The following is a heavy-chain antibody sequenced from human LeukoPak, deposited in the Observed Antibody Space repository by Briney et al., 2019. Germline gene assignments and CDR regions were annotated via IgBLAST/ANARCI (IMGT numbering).Heavy chain of an antibody. CDR2: ISSNGGST. Sequence: GGSLRLSCSASGFTFSSYAMHWVRQAPGKGLEYVSAISSNGGSTYYADSVKGRFTISRDNSKNTLFLQMNSLRAEDTAVYYCAGSYDILTGPNRWGQGTLVTVSS. CDR3: AGSYDILTGPNR. J-gene: IGHJ5*02. V-gene: IGHV3-64*04. CDR1: GFTFSSYA. D-gene: IGHD3-9*01.